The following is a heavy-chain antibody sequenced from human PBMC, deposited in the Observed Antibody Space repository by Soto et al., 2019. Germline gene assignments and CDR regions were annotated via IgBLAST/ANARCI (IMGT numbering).Heavy chain of an antibody. V-gene: IGHV4-30-2*01. CDR2: IYHSGST. Sequence: SETLSLTCAVSGGSISSGGYSWSWIRQPPGKGLEWIGYIYHSGSTYYNPSLKSRVTISVDKSKNQFSLKLSSVTAADTAVYYCASGSDWTWDYWGQGTLVTVSS. CDR3: ASGSDWTWDY. CDR1: GGSISSGGYS. D-gene: IGHD6-19*01. J-gene: IGHJ4*02.